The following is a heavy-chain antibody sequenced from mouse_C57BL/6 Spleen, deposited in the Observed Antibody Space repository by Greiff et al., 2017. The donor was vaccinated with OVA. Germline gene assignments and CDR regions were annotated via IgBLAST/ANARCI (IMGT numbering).Heavy chain of an antibody. J-gene: IGHJ4*01. CDR1: GFTFSSYA. CDR3: ARYGSSYGGAMDY. D-gene: IGHD1-1*01. CDR2: ISDGGSYT. V-gene: IGHV5-4*01. Sequence: EVQLQESGGGLVKPGGSLKLSCAASGFTFSSYAMSWVRQTPEKRLEWVATISDGGSYTYYPDNVKGRFTISRDNAKNNLYLQMSHMKSEDTAMYYCARYGSSYGGAMDYWGQGTSVTVSS.